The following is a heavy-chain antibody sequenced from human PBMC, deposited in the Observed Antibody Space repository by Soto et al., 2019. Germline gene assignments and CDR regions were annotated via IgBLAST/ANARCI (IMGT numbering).Heavy chain of an antibody. CDR1: GYSFTSYW. CDR3: ARLPGRYCSGGSCYAQLYYYYYGMDV. Sequence: GESLKISCKGSGYSFTSYWISWVRQMPGKGLEWMGRIDPSDSYTNYSPSFQGHVTISADKSIGTAYLQWSSLKASDTAMYYCARLPGRYCSGGSCYAQLYYYYYGMDVWGQGTTVTVSS. CDR2: IDPSDSYT. D-gene: IGHD2-15*01. V-gene: IGHV5-10-1*01. J-gene: IGHJ6*02.